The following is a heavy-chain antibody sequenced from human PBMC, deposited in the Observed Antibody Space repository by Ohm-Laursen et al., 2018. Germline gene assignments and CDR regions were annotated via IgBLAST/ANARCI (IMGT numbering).Heavy chain of an antibody. CDR2: VYYSGIT. V-gene: IGHV4-31*03. J-gene: IGHJ4*02. CDR1: GGSISRGSSY. Sequence: TLSLTCTVSGGSISRGSSYWSWIRQHPGKGLGWIGYVYYSGITYYNPSLQSRVSISVDTSKNEFSLKLSSVTAADTAVYYCARGFDYWGQGTLVTVSS. CDR3: ARGFDY.